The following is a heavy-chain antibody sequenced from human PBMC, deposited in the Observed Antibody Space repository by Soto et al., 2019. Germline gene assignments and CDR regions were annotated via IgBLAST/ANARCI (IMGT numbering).Heavy chain of an antibody. D-gene: IGHD4-17*01. CDR3: ARHVSRDGAYLFDY. CDR2: IYYSGTT. V-gene: IGHV4-39*01. CDR1: GGTISRSLSY. J-gene: IGHJ4*02. Sequence: QLQLQESGPGLVKPSETLSLTCSVSGGTISRSLSYWGWIRQPPGKGLEWIGSIYYSGTTYYKPSLESRVPISRDTSKNQFSRKLTSVTAADTAVYYCARHVSRDGAYLFDYWGQGTRVTVSS.